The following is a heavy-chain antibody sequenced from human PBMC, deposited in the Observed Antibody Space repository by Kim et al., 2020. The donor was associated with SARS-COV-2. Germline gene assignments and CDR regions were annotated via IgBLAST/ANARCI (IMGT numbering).Heavy chain of an antibody. CDR3: ARDGVVATILDY. Sequence: NYAQKLQGRVTMTTDTSTSTAYMELRSLRSDDTAVYYCARDGVVATILDYWGQGTLVTVSS. J-gene: IGHJ4*02. D-gene: IGHD5-12*01. V-gene: IGHV1-18*01.